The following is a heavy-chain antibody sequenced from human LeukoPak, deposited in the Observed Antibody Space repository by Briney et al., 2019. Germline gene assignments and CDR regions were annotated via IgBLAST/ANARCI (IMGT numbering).Heavy chain of an antibody. D-gene: IGHD5-12*01. CDR3: AREGRVSGYDFDS. CDR2: INSDGSSI. V-gene: IGHV3-74*03. CDR1: GFTFSSYW. J-gene: IGHJ4*02. Sequence: GGSLGLFCAGSGFTFSSYWVHWVRQDPGKGLVWVSRINSDGSSITYADSVKGRFTISRDNAKNTLYLQMNSLGVEDTAVYYCAREGRVSGYDFDSWGQGTLVTVSS.